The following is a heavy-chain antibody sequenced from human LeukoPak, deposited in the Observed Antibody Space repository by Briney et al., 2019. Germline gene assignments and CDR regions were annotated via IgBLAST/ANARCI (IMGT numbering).Heavy chain of an antibody. V-gene: IGHV3-21*01. CDR2: ISSSGSYI. J-gene: IGHJ4*02. Sequence: PGGSLRLSCAASGFTSSSYSMNWVRQAPGKGLEWVSSISSSGSYIYYADSVKGRFTISRDNAKNSLYLQMNSLRAEDTAVYYCARDPPQTWQWPDFDYWGQGTLVTVSS. D-gene: IGHD6-19*01. CDR1: GFTSSSYS. CDR3: ARDPPQTWQWPDFDY.